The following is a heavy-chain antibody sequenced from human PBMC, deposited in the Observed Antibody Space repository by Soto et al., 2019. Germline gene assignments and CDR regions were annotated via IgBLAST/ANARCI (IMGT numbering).Heavy chain of an antibody. CDR1: GYTFTSYG. CDR2: ISAYNGNT. V-gene: IGHV1-18*01. Sequence: GASVKVSCKASGYTFTSYGISWVRQAPGQGLEWMGWISAYNGNTNYAQKLQGRVTMTTDTSTSTAYMELRSLRSDDTAVYYCARAYYYDSSGYWEIGPFDYWGQGTLVTVSS. J-gene: IGHJ4*02. CDR3: ARAYYYDSSGYWEIGPFDY. D-gene: IGHD3-22*01.